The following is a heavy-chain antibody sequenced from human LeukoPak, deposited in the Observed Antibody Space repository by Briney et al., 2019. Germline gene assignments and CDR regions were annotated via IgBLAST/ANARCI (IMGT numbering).Heavy chain of an antibody. CDR1: GGSFSGYY. CDR2: INHSGST. J-gene: IGHJ4*02. V-gene: IGHV4-34*01. D-gene: IGHD2-2*01. CDR3: ARGRADIVVVPAAIIAYFDY. Sequence: SETLSLTCAVYGGSFSGYYWSWIRQPPGKGMEWIGEINHSGSTNYNPSLKSRFTISVDTSKNQFSLKLSSVTAADTAVYYCARGRADIVVVPAAIIAYFDYWGQGTLVTVSS.